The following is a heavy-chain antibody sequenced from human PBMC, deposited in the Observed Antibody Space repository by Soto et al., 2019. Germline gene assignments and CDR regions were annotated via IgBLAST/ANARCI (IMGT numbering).Heavy chain of an antibody. D-gene: IGHD3-22*01. CDR1: GGSISSGDYY. CDR2: IYYSGST. J-gene: IGHJ6*02. V-gene: IGHV4-30-4*01. Sequence: PPETLSLTCTVSGGSISSGDYYWSWLRQPPGKGLEWIGYIYYSGSTYYNPSLKSRVTISVDTCKNQFSLKLSSVTAADTAVYYCARLNAAGYYDSSGFDYYYYGMDVWGQGTTVTVSS. CDR3: ARLNAAGYYDSSGFDYYYYGMDV.